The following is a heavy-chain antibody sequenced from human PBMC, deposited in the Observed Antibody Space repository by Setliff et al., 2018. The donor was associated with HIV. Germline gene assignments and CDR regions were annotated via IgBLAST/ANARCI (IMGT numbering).Heavy chain of an antibody. D-gene: IGHD2-15*01. CDR1: FTFSSYA. CDR2: IGSNGRST. J-gene: IGHJ4*02. V-gene: IGHV3-64*02. CDR3: ARGGSGKYDY. Sequence: GGSLRLSWGGFTFSSYAMHWVRQAPGKGLEYVSAIGSNGRSTNYADSVKGRFTISRDNSKNTLYLQMGSLRAEDMAVYYCARGGSGKYDYWGQGTLVTVSS.